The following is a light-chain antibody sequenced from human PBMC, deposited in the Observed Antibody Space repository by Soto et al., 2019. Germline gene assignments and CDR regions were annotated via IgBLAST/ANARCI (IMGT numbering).Light chain of an antibody. CDR2: LTS. CDR1: QNIYTY. CDR3: QHSLDTPRT. V-gene: IGKV1-39*01. Sequence: DIQMTQSPSSLSASVGDRVTITCRASQNIYTYLHWYQQKPGKAPNLLIYLTSNLQSGVPSRFSGSGSGTVFTLTIASLQPEDFVTYYCQHSLDTPRTFGPGTKVEMK. J-gene: IGKJ1*01.